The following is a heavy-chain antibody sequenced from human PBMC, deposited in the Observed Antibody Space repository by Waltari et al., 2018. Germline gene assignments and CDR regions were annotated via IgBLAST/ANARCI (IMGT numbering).Heavy chain of an antibody. CDR1: GGSISSHY. D-gene: IGHD5-18*01. CDR3: ARGAGYSYGYPGYYYYYGMDV. V-gene: IGHV4-59*11. Sequence: QVQLQESGPGLVKPSETLSLTCTVSGGSISSHYWSWIRQPPGKGLEWIGYIYYSGSTNYNPPLQSRVTISVDTSKNPFSLKLSSVTAADTAVYYCARGAGYSYGYPGYYYYYGMDVWGQGTTVTVSS. CDR2: IYYSGST. J-gene: IGHJ6*02.